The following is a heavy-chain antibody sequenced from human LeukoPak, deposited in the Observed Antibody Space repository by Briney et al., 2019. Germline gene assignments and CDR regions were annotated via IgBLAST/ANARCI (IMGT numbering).Heavy chain of an antibody. V-gene: IGHV3-23*01. CDR3: AKVRSTMVRGVIDY. CDR1: GFTFSSYA. Sequence: GGSLRLSCAASGFTFSSYAMSWVRQAPGKGLEWVSAISGSGSSTYYADSVKGRFTISRDNSKNTLYLQMNSLRAEDTALYYCAKVRSTMVRGVIDYWGQGTLVTVSS. D-gene: IGHD3-10*01. J-gene: IGHJ4*02. CDR2: ISGSGSST.